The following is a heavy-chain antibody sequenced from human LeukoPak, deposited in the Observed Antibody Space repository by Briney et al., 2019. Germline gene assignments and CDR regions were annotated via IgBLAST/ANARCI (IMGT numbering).Heavy chain of an antibody. CDR1: GYTFTGYY. Sequence: ASVKVSCKASGYTFTGYYMHWVRQAPGQGLEWMGWINPDSGVTNYAQKFQGRVTMTRDTSISTAYLALSRLRSDDTAVYYCTRSFIAGGSFYFDYWGQGTLVTVSS. CDR2: INPDSGVT. J-gene: IGHJ4*02. V-gene: IGHV1-2*02. D-gene: IGHD2-15*01. CDR3: TRSFIAGGSFYFDY.